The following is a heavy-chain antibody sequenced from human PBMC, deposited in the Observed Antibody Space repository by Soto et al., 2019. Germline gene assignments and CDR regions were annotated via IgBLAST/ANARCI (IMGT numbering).Heavy chain of an antibody. J-gene: IGHJ4*02. CDR2: ISWNSGSI. Sequence: PGGSLRLSCAASAFTFGDYAMQWVRQAPGKGLEWVSAISWNSGSIDYADSVKGRFTISRDNAKNSLYLQMNSLRAEDTALYYCAKSHTTSGWYVTTDYWGQGTRVTVS. CDR3: AKSHTTSGWYVTTDY. CDR1: AFTFGDYA. V-gene: IGHV3-9*01. D-gene: IGHD6-19*01.